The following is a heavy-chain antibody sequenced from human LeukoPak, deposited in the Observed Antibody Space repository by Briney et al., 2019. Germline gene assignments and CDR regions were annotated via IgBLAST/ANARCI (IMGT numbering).Heavy chain of an antibody. J-gene: IGHJ4*02. CDR3: ATTRGGGYSYGYSAY. Sequence: GGSLRLSCAASGFTFSDYYMSWVRQAPGKGLEWVSYISSSSSYRNYADSVKGRFTISRDNAKNSLYLQVNSLRAEDTAIYYCATTRGGGYSYGYSAYWGQGTLVTVSS. CDR1: GFTFSDYY. D-gene: IGHD5-18*01. CDR2: ISSSSSYR. V-gene: IGHV3-11*06.